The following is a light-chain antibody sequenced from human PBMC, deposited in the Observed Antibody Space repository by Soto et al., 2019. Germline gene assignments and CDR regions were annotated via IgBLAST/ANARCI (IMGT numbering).Light chain of an antibody. CDR1: QSVSNN. J-gene: IGKJ1*01. V-gene: IGKV3D-15*01. Sequence: ESVLTQFAGTLSLSPGERATLSSRASQSVSNNYLAWYQQKPGQAPRLLIYGASTRATGIPARFSGSGSGTGFTLTISSLQSEDFAVHYCQQSTNWPRTFGQATKVDIK. CDR3: QQSTNWPRT. CDR2: GAS.